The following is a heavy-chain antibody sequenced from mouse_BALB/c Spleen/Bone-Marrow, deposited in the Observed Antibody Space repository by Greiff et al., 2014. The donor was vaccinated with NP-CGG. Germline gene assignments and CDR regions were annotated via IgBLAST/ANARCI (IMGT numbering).Heavy chain of an antibody. V-gene: IGHV1S56*01. CDR3: ARGSSFSYWYSDV. J-gene: IGHJ1*01. CDR2: IYPGDGSS. CDR1: GYSFTSYY. D-gene: IGHD1-1*01. Sequence: VLLQQSGPELVKPGASVKMSCKASGYSFTSYYIHWVKQRPGQGLEWIGWIYPGDGSSKYNEKFKGKTTLTADKSSSTVYMLISSLTSEDSAIYFCARGSSFSYWYSDVWGAGTTVTVSS.